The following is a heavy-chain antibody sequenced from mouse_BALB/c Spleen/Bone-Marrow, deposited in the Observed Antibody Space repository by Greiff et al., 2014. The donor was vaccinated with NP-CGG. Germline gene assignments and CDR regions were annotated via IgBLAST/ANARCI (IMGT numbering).Heavy chain of an antibody. D-gene: IGHD2-1*01. Sequence: VQLQQSGAELVRPGPSVKVSCKASGYAFTNYLIEWVKQRPGQGLEWIGVINPGSGGTNYNEKFKGKATLTADKSSSTAYMQLSSLTSDDSAVYFCARIYYGNYYWGQGTTLTVSS. CDR3: ARIYYGNYY. CDR1: GYAFTNYL. J-gene: IGHJ2*01. V-gene: IGHV1-54*01. CDR2: INPGSGGT.